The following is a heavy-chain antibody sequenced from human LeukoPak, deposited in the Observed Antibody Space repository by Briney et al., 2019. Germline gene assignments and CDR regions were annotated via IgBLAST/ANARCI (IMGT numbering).Heavy chain of an antibody. J-gene: IGHJ5*02. V-gene: IGHV1-69*01. CDR1: GGTFSSYA. D-gene: IGHD3-22*01. Sequence: GSSVKVSCKASGGTFSSYAISWVRQAPGQGLEWMGGIIPIFGTANYAQKFQGRVTITADESTGTAYMELSSLRSEDTAVYYCARKSGRYYYDSSGYYPVDNWFDPWGQGTLVTVSS. CDR2: IIPIFGTA. CDR3: ARKSGRYYYDSSGYYPVDNWFDP.